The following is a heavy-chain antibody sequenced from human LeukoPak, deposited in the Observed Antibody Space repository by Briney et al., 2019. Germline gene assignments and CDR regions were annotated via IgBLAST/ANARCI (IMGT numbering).Heavy chain of an antibody. CDR1: GYSFTNYW. V-gene: IGHV5-51*01. CDR3: ARHRGYYNLDFDL. J-gene: IGHJ2*01. Sequence: GESLKISCKGSGYSFTNYWIGWVRPMPGKGLEWMGIIYPGDSGTRYGPSFQGQVTISADKSISTAYLQWSSLKASDTAMYYRARHRGYYNLDFDLWGRGTLVTVSS. CDR2: IYPGDSGT. D-gene: IGHD5-24*01.